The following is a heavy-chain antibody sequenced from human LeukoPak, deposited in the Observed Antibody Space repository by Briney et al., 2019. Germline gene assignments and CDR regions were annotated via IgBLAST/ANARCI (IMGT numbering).Heavy chain of an antibody. J-gene: IGHJ4*02. CDR2: ICTSGST. D-gene: IGHD6-19*01. V-gene: IGHV4-4*07. Sequence: KPSETLSLTCTVSGGSISSYCWSCIRQPAGKGLEWIGRICTSGSTNYNPSLKSRVTMSVDTSKNQFSLMLSSVTAADTAVYYCAEGGQWLRVWGQGTLVTVSS. CDR1: GGSISSYC. CDR3: AEGGQWLRV.